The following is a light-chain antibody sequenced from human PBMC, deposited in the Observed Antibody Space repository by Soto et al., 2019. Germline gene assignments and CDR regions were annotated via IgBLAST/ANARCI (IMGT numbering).Light chain of an antibody. Sequence: QSAPTQPASASGSPGQSVTFSCTGTSSDVGGYNYVSWYQHYPGKAPKLMIYDVYKRHSGVPDRFSGSKSGNTASLTVSGLHAEDEDDYYCSASGGSSNLVFGGGTKVTVL. V-gene: IGLV2-8*01. CDR2: DVY. CDR1: SSDVGGYNY. CDR3: SASGGSSNLV. J-gene: IGLJ2*01.